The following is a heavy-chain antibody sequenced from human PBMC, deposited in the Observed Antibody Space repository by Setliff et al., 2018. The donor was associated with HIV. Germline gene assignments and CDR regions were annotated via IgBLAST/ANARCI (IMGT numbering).Heavy chain of an antibody. CDR2: INHSGST. CDR1: GGSFSSYF. CDR3: ARYSSGYDSGVKYYFDY. V-gene: IGHV4-34*01. D-gene: IGHD3-22*01. Sequence: TSETLSLTCAVYGGSFSSYFWNWIRQPPGKGLEWIGEINHSGSTNYNPSLKSRLTISVDTSKNQFSLKLTSVTAADTAVYYCARYSSGYDSGVKYYFDYWGQGTLVTVSS. J-gene: IGHJ4*02.